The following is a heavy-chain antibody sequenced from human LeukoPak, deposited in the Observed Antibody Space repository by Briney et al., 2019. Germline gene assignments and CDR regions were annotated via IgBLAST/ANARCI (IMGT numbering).Heavy chain of an antibody. V-gene: IGHV3-9*01. J-gene: IGHJ3*02. CDR2: ISCDSGSI. CDR3: AKSDNLGAFDI. CDR1: GFTFDDYA. Sequence: AGGSLRLSCAASGFTFDDYAMHWVRQAPGEGLEWVSVISCDSGSIGYADSVKGRFTISRDNSKNSLYLQMNSLSAEDTALYYCAKSDNLGAFDIWGQGTMVTVSS. D-gene: IGHD3-16*01.